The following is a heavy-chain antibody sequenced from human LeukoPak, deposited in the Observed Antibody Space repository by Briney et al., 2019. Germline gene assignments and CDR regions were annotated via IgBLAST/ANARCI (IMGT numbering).Heavy chain of an antibody. V-gene: IGHV4-39*07. CDR2: INHSGST. J-gene: IGHJ4*02. CDR3: ARSDSSPPSFDY. CDR1: GGSISSGDYY. D-gene: IGHD6-13*01. Sequence: SETLSLTCTVSGGSISSGDYYWSWIRQPPGKGLEWIGEINHSGSTNYNPSLKSRVTISVDTSKNQFSLKLSSVTAADTAVYYCARSDSSPPSFDYWGQGTLVTVSS.